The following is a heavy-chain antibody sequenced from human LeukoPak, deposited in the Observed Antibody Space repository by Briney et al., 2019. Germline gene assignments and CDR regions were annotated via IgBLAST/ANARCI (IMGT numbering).Heavy chain of an antibody. D-gene: IGHD1-1*01. V-gene: IGHV3-23*01. CDR3: AREGRLGYYFDY. CDR1: GFTFSSYA. J-gene: IGHJ4*02. Sequence: GGSLRLSCAASGFTFSSYAMSWVRQAPGKGLEWVSAISGRGGSPYYADSVKGRFTISRDNSKNTLYLQMNSLRAEDTAVYYCAREGRLGYYFDYWGQGTLVTVSS. CDR2: ISGRGGSP.